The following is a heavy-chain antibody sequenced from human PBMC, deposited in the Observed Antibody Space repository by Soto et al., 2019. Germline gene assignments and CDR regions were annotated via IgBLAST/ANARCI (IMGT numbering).Heavy chain of an antibody. Sequence: EAHLVESGGGLVKPGGSLRLSCEASAFTFDSHTMNWVRQAPGKGLEWVSSIDSGGSRTFYADTVKGRFTISRDNAKNPLFLQMNSLRAEDTALYFCTREVQPGVRREYDYWGQGTLVTVSS. CDR2: IDSGGSRT. D-gene: IGHD1-1*01. CDR3: TREVQPGVRREYDY. J-gene: IGHJ4*02. CDR1: AFTFDSHT. V-gene: IGHV3-21*01.